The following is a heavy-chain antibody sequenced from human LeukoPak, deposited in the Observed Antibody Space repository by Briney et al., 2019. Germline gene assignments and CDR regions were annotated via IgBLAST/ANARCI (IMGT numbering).Heavy chain of an antibody. D-gene: IGHD3-16*01. Sequence: ASVKVSCTASGYTFTGYYVHWVRQAPGQGLEWMGRINPNTGDTIYGQRFQGRVTMTRDTTISAAYMELSSLRSDDTAVYFCARDLVGGIWSAAFWGEGSLVTVSS. CDR3: ARDLVGGIWSAAF. CDR1: GYTFTGYY. J-gene: IGHJ4*02. CDR2: INPNTGDT. V-gene: IGHV1-2*06.